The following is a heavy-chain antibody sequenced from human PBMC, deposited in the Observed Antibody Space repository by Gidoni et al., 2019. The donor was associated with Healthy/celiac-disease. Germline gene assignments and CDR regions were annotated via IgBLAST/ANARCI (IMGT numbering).Heavy chain of an antibody. V-gene: IGHV3-43*01. CDR2: ISWDGGST. D-gene: IGHD3-22*01. CDR3: AKDKGSGYYNHFDY. J-gene: IGHJ4*02. Sequence: EVQLVESGGVVVQPGGSLRLSCAASGFTFDDYTMHWVRQAPGKGLEWVSLISWDGGSTYYADSVKGRFTISRDNSKNSLYLQMNSLRTEDTALYYCAKDKGSGYYNHFDYWGQGTLVTVSS. CDR1: GFTFDDYT.